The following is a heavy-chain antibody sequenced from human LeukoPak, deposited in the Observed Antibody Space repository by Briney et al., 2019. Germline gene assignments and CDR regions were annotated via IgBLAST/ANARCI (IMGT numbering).Heavy chain of an antibody. J-gene: IGHJ5*02. CDR2: IYPGDSDT. Sequence: GESLKISCKASGHDFINYWIAWVRQRPGKGLEWMGSIYPGDSDTTYSPSFQGQVTISADTSINPAYLQWGSLKASDTAMYYCARRVSGYFPFDPWGQGTLITVSS. CDR1: GHDFINYW. D-gene: IGHD5-12*01. V-gene: IGHV5-51*01. CDR3: ARRVSGYFPFDP.